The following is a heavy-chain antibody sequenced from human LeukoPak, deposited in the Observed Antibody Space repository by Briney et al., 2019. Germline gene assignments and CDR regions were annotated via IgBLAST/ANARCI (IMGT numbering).Heavy chain of an antibody. CDR2: IYHNGAT. D-gene: IGHD3-10*01. Sequence: SETLSLTCTVSGDSISSSDYYWGWVRQPPGRGLEWIGTIYHNGATQYNPSLKSRVSLSVDTSKNQFSLKLSSVTAADTAVYYCARTITMVRGDKGRIFDYWGQGTLVTVSS. V-gene: IGHV4-39*07. J-gene: IGHJ4*02. CDR1: GDSISSSDYY. CDR3: ARTITMVRGDKGRIFDY.